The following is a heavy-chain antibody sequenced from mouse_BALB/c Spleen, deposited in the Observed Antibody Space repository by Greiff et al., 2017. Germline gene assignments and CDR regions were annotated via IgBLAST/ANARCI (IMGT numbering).Heavy chain of an antibody. CDR3: ASARRYFDY. CDR1: GYSITSDYA. J-gene: IGHJ2*01. V-gene: IGHV3-2*02. CDR2: ISYSGST. Sequence: DVQLQESGPGLVKPSQSLSLTCTVTGYSITSDYAWNWIRQFPGNKLEWMGYISYSGSTSYNPSLKSRISITRDTSKNQFFLQLNSVTTEDTATYYCASARRYFDYWGQGTTLTVSS.